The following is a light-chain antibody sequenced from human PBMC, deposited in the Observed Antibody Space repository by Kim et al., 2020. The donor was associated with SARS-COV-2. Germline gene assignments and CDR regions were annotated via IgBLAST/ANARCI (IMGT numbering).Light chain of an antibody. Sequence: QSALTQPASVSGSPGQSITISCTGTSSDIGSYNLVSWYQHHPGKAPKLMIHDVTERPSGVSDRFSGSKSGNTASLTISGLQTEDEATYYCTSFTTRHAILFGGGTQLTVL. CDR2: DVT. CDR3: TSFTTRHAIL. J-gene: IGLJ2*01. V-gene: IGLV2-14*02. CDR1: SSDIGSYNL.